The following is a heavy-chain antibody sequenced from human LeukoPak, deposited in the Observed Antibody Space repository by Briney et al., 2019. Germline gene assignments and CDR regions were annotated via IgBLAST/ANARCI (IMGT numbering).Heavy chain of an antibody. CDR2: INPSGGST. Sequence: GASVKVSCKASGYTFTSYYMHWVRQAPGQGLQWMGIINPSGGSTNYAQKFQGRVSMTRDTSTSTVYMELSSLRSEDTAVYYCVQEGPRGLAFDIWGQGTKVTVSS. CDR1: GYTFTSYY. V-gene: IGHV1-46*01. J-gene: IGHJ3*02. CDR3: VQEGPRGLAFDI.